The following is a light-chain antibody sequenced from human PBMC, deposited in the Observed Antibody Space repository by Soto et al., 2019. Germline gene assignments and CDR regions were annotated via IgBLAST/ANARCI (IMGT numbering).Light chain of an antibody. J-gene: IGKJ4*01. V-gene: IGKV3-15*01. CDR2: GAS. Sequence: EIVMTQSPATLSVSPGERATLSCRASHRVSSYLAWYQQKPGQAPRLLIYGASTRATGIPARFSGSGSGTEFTLTISSLQSEDFAVYYCQQYNNWPLTFGAGTKG. CDR3: QQYNNWPLT. CDR1: HRVSSY.